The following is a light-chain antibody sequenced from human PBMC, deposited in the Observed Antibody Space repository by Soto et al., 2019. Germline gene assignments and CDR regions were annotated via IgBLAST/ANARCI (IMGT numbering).Light chain of an antibody. J-gene: IGKJ5*01. CDR1: HSVSRTY. Sequence: EIVLTQSPVTLSLSARASATLSCRASHSVSRTYLAWYQQKPGQAPRLLIFGASDRATGTPDRFSGSGSGTDFTLTISRLEPEDSAVYYCQQFDDSVTFGQGIRLEI. CDR3: QQFDDSVT. CDR2: GAS. V-gene: IGKV3-20*01.